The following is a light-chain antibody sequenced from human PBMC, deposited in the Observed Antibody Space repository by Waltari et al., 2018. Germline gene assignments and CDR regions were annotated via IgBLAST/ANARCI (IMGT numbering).Light chain of an antibody. CDR1: RHIDDD. CDR2: EAT. CDR3: LQHDTFPLT. J-gene: IGKJ4*02. Sequence: ETTLTQSPAFVSATPGEKVTVSCKASRHIDDDINWYQKKPGEAALFIIEEATTRVPGTPPRFSGSGYGTHFTLTINDIESDDAAYYFCLQHDTFPLTFGGGTKVEI. V-gene: IGKV5-2*01.